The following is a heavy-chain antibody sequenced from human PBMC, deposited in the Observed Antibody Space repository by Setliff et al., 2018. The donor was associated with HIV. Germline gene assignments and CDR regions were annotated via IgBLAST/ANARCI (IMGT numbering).Heavy chain of an antibody. J-gene: IGHJ5*02. CDR2: IYYSGST. D-gene: IGHD3-22*01. Sequence: SETLSLTCTVSGGSISSYYWGWIRQPPGKGLEWIGNIYYSGSTYYNPSLKSRVTISVDTSENQFSLRLNSVTAADTAVYYCARYRYYYDSSGYGRWFDPWGQGTLVT. CDR3: ARYRYYYDSSGYGRWFDP. V-gene: IGHV4-39*01. CDR1: GGSISSYY.